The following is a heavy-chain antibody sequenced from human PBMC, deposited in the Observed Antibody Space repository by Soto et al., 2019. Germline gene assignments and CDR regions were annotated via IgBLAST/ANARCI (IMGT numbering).Heavy chain of an antibody. Sequence: EVQLVESGGGLVKPGESLRLSCAASGFAFITYNMKWVRQAPGKGLEWVSSISTSGTNVFYAGSVRGRFTIFRDDAKNSLHLQMNSLRAEDTALYYCATIGDRDGFDLWGQGTAVTVSA. CDR3: ATIGDRDGFDL. J-gene: IGHJ3*01. CDR1: GFAFITYN. D-gene: IGHD4-17*01. CDR2: ISTSGTNV. V-gene: IGHV3-21*06.